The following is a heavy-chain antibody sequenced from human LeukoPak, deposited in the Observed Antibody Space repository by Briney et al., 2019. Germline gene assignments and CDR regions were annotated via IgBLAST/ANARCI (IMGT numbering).Heavy chain of an antibody. Sequence: GGSLRLSYAASGSIFSSYAMTWLRQAPGKRLEWVSSVRGNGDRTQYADSGKGRTSIARDNSKNTLCLQMNSLRAEDTAVYYCAKDPNGDYVGAFDMWGQGTLVSVSP. J-gene: IGHJ3*02. CDR2: VRGNGDRT. CDR1: GSIFSSYA. CDR3: AKDPNGDYVGAFDM. V-gene: IGHV3-23*01. D-gene: IGHD4-17*01.